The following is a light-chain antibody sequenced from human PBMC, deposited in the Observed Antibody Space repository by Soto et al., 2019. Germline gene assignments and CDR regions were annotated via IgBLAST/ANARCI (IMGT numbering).Light chain of an antibody. CDR2: VPS. CDR3: HQYGSSPFT. V-gene: IGKV3-20*01. CDR1: QSVTSSY. Sequence: EIVLTQSPGTLSLSPGERATLSCRASQSVTSSYLAWYQQKPGQPPRLLIYVPSSRATGIPDRFSGSGSGTDFTLTISRLEPEDFAVYYCHQYGSSPFTFGPGTKVDIK. J-gene: IGKJ3*01.